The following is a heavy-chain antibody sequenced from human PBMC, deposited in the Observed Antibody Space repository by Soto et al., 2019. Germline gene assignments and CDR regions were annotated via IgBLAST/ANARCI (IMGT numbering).Heavy chain of an antibody. J-gene: IGHJ4*02. CDR2: ISSSGSTI. CDR1: GFTFSDYY. D-gene: IGHD3-10*01. Sequence: QVQLVESGGGLVKPGGSLRLSCAVSGFTFSDYYMSWIRQAPGKGLEGVSYISSSGSTIYYADSVKGRFTISRDNAKNSLYLQVNSLRAEDTAVYYCARDLYYGSGSYYTIDYWGQGTLVTVSS. CDR3: ARDLYYGSGSYYTIDY. V-gene: IGHV3-11*01.